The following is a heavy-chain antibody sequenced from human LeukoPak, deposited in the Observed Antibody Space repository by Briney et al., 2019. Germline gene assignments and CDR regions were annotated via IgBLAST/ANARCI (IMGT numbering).Heavy chain of an antibody. D-gene: IGHD3-10*01. CDR2: INSISNEI. V-gene: IGHV3-48*02. Sequence: GGSLRLSCAASGFTFSNAWMSWVRQAPGKGLEWVSYINSISNEIWYADSVKGRFTISIDNAKNSLFLQMNGLRDEDTAVYYCARDSGYAFDIWGQGTMVTVSS. CDR3: ARDSGYAFDI. CDR1: GFTFSNAW. J-gene: IGHJ3*02.